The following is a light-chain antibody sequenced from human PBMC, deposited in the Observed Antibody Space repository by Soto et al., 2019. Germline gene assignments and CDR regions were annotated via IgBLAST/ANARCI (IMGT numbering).Light chain of an antibody. Sequence: QSALTQPPSASGSPGQSVTISCTGTSSDVGGYKYVSWYQQHPGKAPKLMIFEVHKRPSGVPDRFSGSKSGNTASRTVSGLQAEHEADYYCSSYGGTNNLLFGGGTKLTVL. CDR1: SSDVGGYKY. CDR3: SSYGGTNNLL. J-gene: IGLJ2*01. V-gene: IGLV2-8*01. CDR2: EVH.